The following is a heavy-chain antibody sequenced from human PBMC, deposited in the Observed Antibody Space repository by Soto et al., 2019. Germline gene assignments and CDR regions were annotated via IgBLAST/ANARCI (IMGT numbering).Heavy chain of an antibody. Sequence: GGSLRLSCAASGFTFINAWMSWVLQAPGKGLEWVGRIKSKTDGGTTDYAAPVKGRFTISRDDSKNTLYLQMNSLKTEDTAVYYCTTDPRVVFITFFGVVIYLYFCGQGTLVIVSS. D-gene: IGHD3-3*01. V-gene: IGHV3-15*01. CDR3: TTDPRVVFITFFGVVIYLYF. CDR2: IKSKTDGGTT. J-gene: IGHJ1*01. CDR1: GFTFINAW.